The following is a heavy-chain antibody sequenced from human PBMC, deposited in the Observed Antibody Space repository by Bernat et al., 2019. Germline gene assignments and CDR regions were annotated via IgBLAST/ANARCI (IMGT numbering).Heavy chain of an antibody. V-gene: IGHV4-34*01. J-gene: IGHJ4*02. CDR2: INHSGST. Sequence: QVQLQQWGAGLLKPSETLSLTCAVYGGSFSGYYWSWIRQPPGKGLEWIGEINHSGSTNYNPSLKSRVTISVATSETQFSLTLSSVPASDTAVYYCARGGSNKSGPGHYFDYWGQGPLVTVSS. D-gene: IGHD1/OR15-1a*01. CDR1: GGSFSGYY. CDR3: ARGGSNKSGPGHYFDY.